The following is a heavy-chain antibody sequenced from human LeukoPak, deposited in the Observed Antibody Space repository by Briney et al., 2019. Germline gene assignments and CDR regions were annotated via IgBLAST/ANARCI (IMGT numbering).Heavy chain of an antibody. CDR3: ARDPRTVRI. D-gene: IGHD1-1*01. CDR2: ISWNSGSI. J-gene: IGHJ4*02. CDR1: GFTFSTYA. V-gene: IGHV3-9*01. Sequence: GGSLRLSCAASGFTFSTYAMHWVRQAPGKGLEWVSGISWNSGSIGYADSVKGRFTISRDNAKNSLYLQMNSLRAEDTAVYYCARDPRTVRIWGQGTLVTVSS.